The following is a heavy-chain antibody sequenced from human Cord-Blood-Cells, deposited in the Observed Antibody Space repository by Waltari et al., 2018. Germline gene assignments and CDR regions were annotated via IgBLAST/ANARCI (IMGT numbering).Heavy chain of an antibody. Sequence: EVQLVESGGGLVQPGGSLRLSCAASGFTFSSYSMNWVRQAPGKGVEGVSYIRSSSSTIYYADSVKGRFTISRDNAKNSLYLQMNSLRAEDTAVYYCARGGEVVQDYWGQGTLVTVSS. J-gene: IGHJ4*02. D-gene: IGHD2-15*01. CDR1: GFTFSSYS. V-gene: IGHV3-48*01. CDR3: ARGGEVVQDY. CDR2: IRSSSSTI.